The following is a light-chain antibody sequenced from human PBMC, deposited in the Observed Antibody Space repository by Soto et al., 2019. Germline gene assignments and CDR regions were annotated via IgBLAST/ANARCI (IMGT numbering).Light chain of an antibody. CDR1: SSDVGGYNY. V-gene: IGLV2-14*01. CDR2: DVS. J-gene: IGLJ1*01. CDR3: SSYTSSSTLPYV. Sequence: QSVLTQPASVSGSPGQSITISCTGTSSDVGGYNYVSWYQQHPGKAPKLMIYDVSNRPSGVSNRFSGSKSGNTASLTISGLQAEDEAYYYCSSYTSSSTLPYVFGTGTKVNVL.